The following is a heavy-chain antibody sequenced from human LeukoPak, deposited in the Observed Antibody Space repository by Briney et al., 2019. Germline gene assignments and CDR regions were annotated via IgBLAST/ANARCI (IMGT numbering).Heavy chain of an antibody. J-gene: IGHJ4*02. CDR2: IHYVGST. CDR3: ARWTGTNSASYFNYDY. Sequence: PSETLSLTCAVSGGSISRSTYSWAWIRQPPGKGLEWIGNIHYVGSTFYNPSLKSRVSVSVDASKNQFYLKLSSVTAADTAVYYCARWTGTNSASYFNYDYWGQGTLVTVSS. V-gene: IGHV4-39*01. CDR1: GGSISRSTYS. D-gene: IGHD3-10*01.